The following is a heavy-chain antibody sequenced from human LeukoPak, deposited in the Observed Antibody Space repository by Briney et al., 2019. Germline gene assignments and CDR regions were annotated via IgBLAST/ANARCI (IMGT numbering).Heavy chain of an antibody. V-gene: IGHV4-59*13. CDR2: IYYTGNT. J-gene: IGHJ3*02. Sequence: PSETLSLTCTVSGGSICSYYWNWIRQPPGKGLECIGYIYYTGNTNYNPSLRSRVTISVDTSKNQFSLKLSSVTAADTAVYYCARELSLEYDSSGYFAFDSWGQGTMVTVSS. CDR1: GGSICSYY. D-gene: IGHD3-22*01. CDR3: ARELSLEYDSSGYFAFDS.